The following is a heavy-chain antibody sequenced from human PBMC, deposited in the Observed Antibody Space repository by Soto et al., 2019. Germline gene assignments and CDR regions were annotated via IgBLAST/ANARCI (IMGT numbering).Heavy chain of an antibody. CDR3: AKGEGSSGYYSLFDY. J-gene: IGHJ4*02. CDR1: GFTFDDYA. CDR2: ISWNSGSI. Sequence: EAQLVESEGGLVQPGRSLRLSCAASGFTFDDYAMHWVRQAPGKGLEWVSGISWNSGSIGYADSVKGRFTISRDNAKNSLYLQMNSLRAEDTALYYCAKGEGSSGYYSLFDYWGQGTLVTVSS. D-gene: IGHD3-22*01. V-gene: IGHV3-9*01.